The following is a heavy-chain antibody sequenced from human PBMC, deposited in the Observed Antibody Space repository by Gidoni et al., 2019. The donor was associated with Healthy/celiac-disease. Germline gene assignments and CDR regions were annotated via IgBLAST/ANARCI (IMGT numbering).Heavy chain of an antibody. CDR2: IIPMFGTA. J-gene: IGHJ6*02. V-gene: IGHV1-69*01. CDR3: ARVTGYCSGGSCYDYYGMDV. Sequence: QVQLLQSGAEVKKPGSSVKVSCTASGGTFSSYAISWVLQAPGQWLEWMGGIIPMFGTANYAQKVQGRVTITADESTSKAYMELSSLRSEDTAVYYCARVTGYCSGGSCYDYYGMDVWGQGTTVTVSS. D-gene: IGHD2-15*01. CDR1: GGTFSSYA.